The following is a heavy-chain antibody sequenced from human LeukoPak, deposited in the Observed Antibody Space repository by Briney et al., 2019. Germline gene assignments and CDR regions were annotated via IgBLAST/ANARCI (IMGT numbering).Heavy chain of an antibody. CDR2: INPRGTAT. Sequence: GGSVKVSCKASGYTFTSYYMHWVRQAPGQGLEWMGLINPRGTATRYAESFQGRLTLTRDLSTSTDYMELSSLRSDDTAVYFCARDTSEGDYAWWFDPWGQGTLVTVAS. CDR1: GYTFTSYY. D-gene: IGHD3-16*01. J-gene: IGHJ5*02. V-gene: IGHV1-46*01. CDR3: ARDTSEGDYAWWFDP.